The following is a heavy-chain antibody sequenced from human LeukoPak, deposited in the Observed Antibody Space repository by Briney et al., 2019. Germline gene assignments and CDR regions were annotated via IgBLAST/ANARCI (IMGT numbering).Heavy chain of an antibody. CDR1: GGSISSYY. J-gene: IGHJ5*02. V-gene: IGHV4-59*01. D-gene: IGHD2-8*01. CDR2: IYYSGST. CDR3: ARDRRYCTNGVCYGGFDP. Sequence: YPSKTLSLTCTVSGGSISSYYWSWIRQPPGEGLEWIGYIYYSGSTNYNPSLKSRVTISVDTSKNQFSLKLSSVTAADTAVYYCARDRRYCTNGVCYGGFDPWGQGTLVTVSS.